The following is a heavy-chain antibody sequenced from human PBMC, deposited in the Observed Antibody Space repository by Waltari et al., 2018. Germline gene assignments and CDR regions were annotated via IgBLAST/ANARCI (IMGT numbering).Heavy chain of an antibody. Sequence: EVQLVESGGGLVQPGRSLRLSCAASGFTFDDYAMHWVRQAPGKGLEWVSGISWNSSSIGYADSVKSRFTISRHNAKNSLYLQMNSLRAEYTALYYCAKGYSSGWYHIDYWGQGTLFTVSS. D-gene: IGHD6-19*01. CDR3: AKGYSSGWYHIDY. CDR2: ISWNSSSI. J-gene: IGHJ4*02. CDR1: GFTFDDYA. V-gene: IGHV3-9*01.